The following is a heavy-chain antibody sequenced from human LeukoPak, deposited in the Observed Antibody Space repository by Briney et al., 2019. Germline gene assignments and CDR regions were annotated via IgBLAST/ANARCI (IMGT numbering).Heavy chain of an antibody. CDR1: GFTFSSYW. Sequence: GGSLRLSCAASGFTFSSYWMSWVRQAPGKGLEWVANIKQDGSEKYYVDSVKGRFTISRDNAKNSLYLQMNSLRAEDTAVYYCARDVLVYATDTYYFDYWGQGTLVTVSS. D-gene: IGHD2-8*01. CDR2: IKQDGSEK. V-gene: IGHV3-7*01. J-gene: IGHJ4*02. CDR3: ARDVLVYATDTYYFDY.